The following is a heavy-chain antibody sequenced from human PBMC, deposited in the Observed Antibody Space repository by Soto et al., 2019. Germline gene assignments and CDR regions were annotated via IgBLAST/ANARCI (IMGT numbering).Heavy chain of an antibody. D-gene: IGHD1-7*01. CDR2: IYYSGST. J-gene: IGHJ3*02. CDR3: ARDPLELHAFDI. CDR1: GGSISSGGYY. V-gene: IGHV4-31*03. Sequence: PSETLSLTCTVSGGSISSGGYYWSWIRQHPGKGLEWIGYIYYSGSTYYNPSLKSRVTISVDTSKNQFSLKLSSVTAADTAVYYCARDPLELHAFDIWGQGTTVTVSS.